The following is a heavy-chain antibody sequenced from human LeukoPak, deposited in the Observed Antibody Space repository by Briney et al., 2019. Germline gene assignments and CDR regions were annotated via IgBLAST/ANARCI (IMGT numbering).Heavy chain of an antibody. V-gene: IGHV3-53*05. D-gene: IGHD6-19*01. J-gene: IGHJ4*02. Sequence: PGGSLRLSCAASGFTVSSNYMSWVRQAPGKGLEWVSVIYSGGSTYYADSVKGRFTISRDNSKNTLYLQMNSLRAEDTAVYYCARSLPAVKQWLALDYWGQGTLVTVSS. CDR2: IYSGGST. CDR3: ARSLPAVKQWLALDY. CDR1: GFTVSSNY.